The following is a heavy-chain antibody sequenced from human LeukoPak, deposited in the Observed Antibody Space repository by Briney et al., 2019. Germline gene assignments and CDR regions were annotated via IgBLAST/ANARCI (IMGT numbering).Heavy chain of an antibody. Sequence: ASVKVSCKASGYTFTSYAMHWVRQAPGQRLEWMGWINADNGNTEYSQKFQGRVTIVRDTSASTAYTELSSLKSEDTAVYYCARGPGGSWAPFDYWGQGTLVTVSS. V-gene: IGHV1-3*01. CDR2: INADNGNT. CDR3: ARGPGGSWAPFDY. CDR1: GYTFTSYA. J-gene: IGHJ4*02. D-gene: IGHD6-13*01.